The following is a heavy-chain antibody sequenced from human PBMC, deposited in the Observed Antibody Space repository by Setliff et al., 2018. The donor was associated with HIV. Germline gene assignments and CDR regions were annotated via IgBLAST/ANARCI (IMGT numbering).Heavy chain of an antibody. CDR1: GESFTDYY. Sequence: PSETLSLTCAVSGESFTDYYWSWIRQSPGKGLEWIGEINHSGGTNYNPSLKSRVTISVDTTKNQFSLKVKSVTAADTAVYFCVKRGIAVAGRWVPRNNWFDPWGQGSLVTSPQ. CDR3: VKRGIAVAGRWVPRNNWFDP. CDR2: INHSGGT. J-gene: IGHJ5*02. D-gene: IGHD6-19*01. V-gene: IGHV4-34*01.